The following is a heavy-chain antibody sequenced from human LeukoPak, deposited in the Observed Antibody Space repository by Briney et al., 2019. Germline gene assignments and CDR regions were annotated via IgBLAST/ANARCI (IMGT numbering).Heavy chain of an antibody. CDR3: ARFVNGDYADY. CDR2: IYSGGST. CDR1: GFTFNICG. D-gene: IGHD2/OR15-2a*01. J-gene: IGHJ4*02. Sequence: GGSLRLSCAASGFTFNICGMSWVRQAPGKGLEWVSVIYSGGSTYYADSVKGRFTISRDNSKNTLYLQMNSLRAEDTAVYYCARFVNGDYADYWGQGTLVTVSS. V-gene: IGHV3-66*01.